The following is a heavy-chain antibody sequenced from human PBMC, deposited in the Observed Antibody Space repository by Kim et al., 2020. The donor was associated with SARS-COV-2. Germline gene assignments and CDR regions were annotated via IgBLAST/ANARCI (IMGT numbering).Heavy chain of an antibody. V-gene: IGHV3-21*01. J-gene: IGHJ6*02. CDR1: GFTFSSYS. CDR3: ARDGGGGLRYFDWLLSASGMDV. Sequence: GGSLRLSCAASGFTFSSYSMNWVRQAPGKGLEWVSSISSSSSYIYYADSVKGRFTISRDNAKNSLYLQMNSLRAEDTAVYYCARDGGGGLRYFDWLLSASGMDVWGQGPTVTVSS. CDR2: ISSSSSYI. D-gene: IGHD3-9*01.